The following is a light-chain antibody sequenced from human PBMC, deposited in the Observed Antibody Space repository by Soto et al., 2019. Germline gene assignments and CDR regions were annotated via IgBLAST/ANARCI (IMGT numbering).Light chain of an antibody. J-gene: IGKJ2*01. CDR3: QQYDNYPYT. CDR2: DAS. V-gene: IGKV1-5*01. Sequence: DIQMTQSPSTLSASVGDRVTITCRASQSVNIWLAWYQQKVGKAPRLLLSDASSLQGGVPSRFSGRGSGTEFTLTISSLQPDDFATYYCQQYDNYPYTFGQGTKLGIK. CDR1: QSVNIW.